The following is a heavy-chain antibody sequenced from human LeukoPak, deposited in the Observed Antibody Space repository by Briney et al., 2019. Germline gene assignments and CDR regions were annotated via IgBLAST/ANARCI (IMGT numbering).Heavy chain of an antibody. CDR1: GFTFSSYG. D-gene: IGHD1-26*01. CDR3: AKDRTVVGATSFDY. V-gene: IGHV3-33*06. J-gene: IGHJ4*02. Sequence: PGRSLRLSCAASGFTFSSYGMHWVRQAPGKGLEWVAVIWYDGTNTYYADSVKGRLTISRDNSKNTLYLQMNSLRTEDTAVYSCAKDRTVVGATSFDYWGLGTLVTVSS. CDR2: IWYDGTNT.